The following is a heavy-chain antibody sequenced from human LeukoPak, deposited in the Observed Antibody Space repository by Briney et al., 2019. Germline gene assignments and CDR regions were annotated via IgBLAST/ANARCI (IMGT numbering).Heavy chain of an antibody. CDR1: GFTFSSYE. CDR2: ISSSGSTI. V-gene: IGHV3-48*03. Sequence: PGGSLRLSCAASGFTFSSYEMNWVRQAPEKGLEWVSYISSSGSTIYYADSVKGRFTISRDNAKNSLYLQMNSLRAEDTAVYYCAREGVAAAGYYFDYWGQGTLVTVSS. J-gene: IGHJ4*02. CDR3: AREGVAAAGYYFDY. D-gene: IGHD6-13*01.